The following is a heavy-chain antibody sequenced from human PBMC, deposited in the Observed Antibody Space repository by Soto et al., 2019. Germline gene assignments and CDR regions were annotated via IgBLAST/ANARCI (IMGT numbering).Heavy chain of an antibody. V-gene: IGHV1-46*01. CDR2: INPSGGST. CDR1: GYTFTSYY. D-gene: IGHD2-15*01. J-gene: IGHJ1*01. Sequence: GASVKVSCKASGYTFTSYYMHGVRQAPGQGLEWMGRINPSGGSTNYAQKFQGRVTMTTDTSTSTAYMELRSLRSDDTAVYYCAREYCSGGSCYHSFQHWGQGTLVTVSS. CDR3: AREYCSGGSCYHSFQH.